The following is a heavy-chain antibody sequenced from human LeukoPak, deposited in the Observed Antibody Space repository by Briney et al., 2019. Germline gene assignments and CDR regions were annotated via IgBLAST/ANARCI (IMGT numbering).Heavy chain of an antibody. Sequence: KSSETLSLTCTVSGGSISSYYWSWIRQPPGKGLEWIGYIYYSGSTNYNPSLKSRVTISVDTSKNQFSLKLSSVTAADTAVYDCARHVPYGNYDYVWGSPRDAFDIWGQGTMVTVSS. CDR1: GGSISSYY. J-gene: IGHJ3*02. CDR3: ARHVPYGNYDYVWGSPRDAFDI. D-gene: IGHD3-16*01. CDR2: IYYSGST. V-gene: IGHV4-59*08.